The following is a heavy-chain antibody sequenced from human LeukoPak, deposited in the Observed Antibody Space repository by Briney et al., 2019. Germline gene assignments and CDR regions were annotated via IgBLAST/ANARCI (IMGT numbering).Heavy chain of an antibody. V-gene: IGHV3-11*04. Sequence: GGSLRLSCAASGFTFSDYYMSWIRQASGKGLEWVSYISSSGSFIYYADSVKGRFTISRDNAKNSLYLQMNSLRAEDTAVYYCARARHIVVVTARYYYMDVWGKGTTVTISS. CDR2: ISSSGSFI. J-gene: IGHJ6*03. CDR3: ARARHIVVVTARYYYMDV. D-gene: IGHD2-21*02. CDR1: GFTFSDYY.